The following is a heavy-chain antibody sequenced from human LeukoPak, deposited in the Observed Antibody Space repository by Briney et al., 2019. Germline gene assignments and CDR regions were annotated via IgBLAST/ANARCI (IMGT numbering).Heavy chain of an antibody. Sequence: SETLSLTCTVSGYSINSGYYWGWIRQSPGKGLEWIGSIYHTGSTYDNPSLRSRGSISVDTAKSQFSLKLGSVPAAETAFYYWGRSGLDSRYYFGMDVWGQGTRVTVS. V-gene: IGHV4-38-2*02. CDR2: IYHTGST. CDR1: GYSINSGYY. J-gene: IGHJ6*02. D-gene: IGHD5-12*01. CDR3: GRSGLDSRYYFGMDV.